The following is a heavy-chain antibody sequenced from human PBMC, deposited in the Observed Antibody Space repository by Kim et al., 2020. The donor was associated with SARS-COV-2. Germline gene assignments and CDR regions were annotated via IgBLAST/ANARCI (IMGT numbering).Heavy chain of an antibody. CDR2: T. J-gene: IGHJ4*02. D-gene: IGHD2-2*01. CDR3: ARDYHGSVDY. V-gene: IGHV3-74*01. Sequence: TRYTDSVKGRFTISRDNAKNTLYLQMDSLRAEDTAVYYCARDYHGSVDYWGQGTLVTVSS.